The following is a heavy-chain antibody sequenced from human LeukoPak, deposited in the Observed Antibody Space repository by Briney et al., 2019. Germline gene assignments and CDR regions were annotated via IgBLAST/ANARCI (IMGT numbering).Heavy chain of an antibody. J-gene: IGHJ4*02. CDR1: GYTFTTYY. V-gene: IGHV1-46*01. CDR2: INPYSGST. D-gene: IGHD1-26*01. CDR3: ARISGSYSDFDY. Sequence: ASVKVSCKASGYTFTTYYVNWVRQAPGQGLEWMGTINPYSGSTNYAQKFQGRVTVTRDTSTSTVYMELSSLRSEDSAVYYCARISGSYSDFDYWGQGTLVTVSS.